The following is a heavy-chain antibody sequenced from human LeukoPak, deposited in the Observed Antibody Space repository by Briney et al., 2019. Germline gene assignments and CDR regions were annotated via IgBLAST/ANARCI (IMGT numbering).Heavy chain of an antibody. CDR2: INHSGST. D-gene: IGHD2-2*02. CDR3: ARERGDCSSTSCYTGWFDP. V-gene: IGHV4-34*01. Sequence: SETLSLTCAVYGGSFSSYYWSWIRQPPGKGLEWIGEINHSGSTSYNPSLKSRVTISLDPSKNQFSLQLSSVTAADTAVYYCARERGDCSSTSCYTGWFDPWGQGILVTVSS. CDR1: GGSFSSYY. J-gene: IGHJ5*02.